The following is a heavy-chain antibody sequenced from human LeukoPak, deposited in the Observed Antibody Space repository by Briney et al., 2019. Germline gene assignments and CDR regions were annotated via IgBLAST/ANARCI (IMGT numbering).Heavy chain of an antibody. J-gene: IGHJ4*02. CDR2: IYYSGST. Sequence: SETLSLTCTVSGGSISSYYWSWIRQPPGKGLEWIGYIYYSGSTNYNPSLKSRVTMSVDTSKNQFSLKLSSVTAADTAVYYCASSPGYSSGWYGYWGQGTLVTVSS. CDR1: GGSISSYY. CDR3: ASSPGYSSGWYGY. V-gene: IGHV4-59*12. D-gene: IGHD6-19*01.